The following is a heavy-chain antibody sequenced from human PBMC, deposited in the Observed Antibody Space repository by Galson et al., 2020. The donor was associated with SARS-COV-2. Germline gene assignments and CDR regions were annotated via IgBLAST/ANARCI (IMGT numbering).Heavy chain of an antibody. D-gene: IGHD3-10*01. CDR1: GFTFSSYA. V-gene: IGHV3-30*04. CDR2: ISYDGSNK. CDR3: ATGRREFGSGSYYVVYGMDV. J-gene: IGHJ6*02. Sequence: GGSLRLSCAASGFTFSSYAMHWARQAPGKGLEWVAVISYDGSNKYYADSGKGRFTISRDNSKNTLYLQMNSLRAEDTAVYYCATGRREFGSGSYYVVYGMDVWGQGTTVTVSS.